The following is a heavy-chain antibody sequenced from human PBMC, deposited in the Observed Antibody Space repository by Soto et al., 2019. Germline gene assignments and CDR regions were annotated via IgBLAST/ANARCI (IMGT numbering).Heavy chain of an antibody. D-gene: IGHD3-3*01. V-gene: IGHV5-10-1*01. CDR1: GYSFTSYW. CDR3: ARHDSFGVVIKT. J-gene: IGHJ5*02. CDR2: IDPSDAYT. Sequence: LGESLKISCKGSGYSFTSYWISWVRQMPGKGLEWMGRIDPSDAYTNYSPSFQGHVTISADKSISTAYLQWSSLKASDTAMYYCARHDSFGVVIKTWGQGTLVTVSS.